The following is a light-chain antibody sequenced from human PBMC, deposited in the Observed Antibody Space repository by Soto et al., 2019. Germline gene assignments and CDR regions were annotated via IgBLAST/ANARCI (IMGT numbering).Light chain of an antibody. J-gene: IGKJ1*01. CDR1: QSISSW. CDR3: QQYNSYSPWT. V-gene: IGKV1-5*01. CDR2: DAS. Sequence: DIQMTQSPSTLSASVGDRVTITCRASQSISSWLAWYQQKPGKAPKLLIYDASSLESGVPSRFRGSGSGTEFTHTISSLQPDDFATYYCQQYNSYSPWTFGQGTKGEIK.